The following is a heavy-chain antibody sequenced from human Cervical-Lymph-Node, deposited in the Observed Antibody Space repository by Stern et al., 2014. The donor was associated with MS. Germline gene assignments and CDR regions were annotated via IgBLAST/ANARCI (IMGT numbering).Heavy chain of an antibody. CDR3: ARATGGFGELPVYFDY. J-gene: IGHJ4*02. CDR1: GFTFSSYD. Sequence: EMQLVESGGGLVQPGGSLRLSCAASGFTFSSYDMHWVRQATGKGLEWVSAIGTAGDTYYPGSVKGRFTISRENAKNSLYLQMNSLRAGDTAVYYCARATGGFGELPVYFDYWGQGTLVTVSS. D-gene: IGHD3-10*01. V-gene: IGHV3-13*01. CDR2: IGTAGDT.